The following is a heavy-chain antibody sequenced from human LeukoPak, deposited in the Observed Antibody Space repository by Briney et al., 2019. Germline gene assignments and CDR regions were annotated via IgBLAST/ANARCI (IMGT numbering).Heavy chain of an antibody. V-gene: IGHV3-48*03. D-gene: IGHD2-15*01. Sequence: GGSLRLSCAASGFTFSSYEMNWVRQAPGKGLEWVSYISSSGSTIYYADSVKGGFTISRDNAKNSLYLQMNSLRAEDAAVYYCASQIVVVVAAYDAFDIWGQGTMVTVSS. CDR3: ASQIVVVVAAYDAFDI. CDR2: ISSSGSTI. CDR1: GFTFSSYE. J-gene: IGHJ3*02.